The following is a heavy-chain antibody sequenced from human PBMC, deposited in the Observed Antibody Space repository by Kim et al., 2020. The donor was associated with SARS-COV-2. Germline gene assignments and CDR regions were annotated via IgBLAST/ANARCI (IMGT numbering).Heavy chain of an antibody. CDR3: ASTNSMGYSYGHAFDI. V-gene: IGHV1-69*13. CDR2: IIPIFGTA. D-gene: IGHD5-18*01. J-gene: IGHJ3*02. Sequence: SVKVSCKASGGTFSSYAISWVRQAPGQGLEWMGGIIPIFGTANYAQKFQGRVTITADESTSTAYMELSSLRSEDTAVYYCASTNSMGYSYGHAFDIWGQGTMVTVSS. CDR1: GGTFSSYA.